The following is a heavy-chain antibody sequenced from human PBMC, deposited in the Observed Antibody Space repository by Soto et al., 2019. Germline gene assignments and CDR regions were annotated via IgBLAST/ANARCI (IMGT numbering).Heavy chain of an antibody. CDR2: ISAYNGNT. CDR1: GYTFTSHG. J-gene: IGHJ4*02. Sequence: QVQLVQSGAEVKKPGASVKVSCKASGYTFTSHGISWVRQAPGQGLEWMGWISAYNGNTNYAQKLQGRVTMTTDTSTSTAYMELRSLRSDDTAVYYCARDRYCTNGVCYKRYDYWGQGTLVTVSS. V-gene: IGHV1-18*04. D-gene: IGHD2-8*01. CDR3: ARDRYCTNGVCYKRYDY.